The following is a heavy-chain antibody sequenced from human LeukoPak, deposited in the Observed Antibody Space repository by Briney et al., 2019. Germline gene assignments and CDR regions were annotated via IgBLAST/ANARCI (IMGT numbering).Heavy chain of an antibody. CDR3: AREEQQQDYCMDV. J-gene: IGHJ6*03. Sequence: GGSLRLSCAASGFIFSDYYMSWIRQAPGKGLKWVSYISSNSSTIYYADSVKGRFTISRDNTKNSLYLQMNSLRAEDTAVYYCAREEQQQDYCMDVWGKGTTVTVSS. CDR1: GFIFSDYY. V-gene: IGHV3-11*04. CDR2: ISSNSSTI. D-gene: IGHD6-13*01.